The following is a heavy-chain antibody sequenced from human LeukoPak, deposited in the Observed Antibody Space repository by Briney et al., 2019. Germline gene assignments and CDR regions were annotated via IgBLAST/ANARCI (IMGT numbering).Heavy chain of an antibody. Sequence: ASVKVSCKASGYTFTGYYMHWVRQAPGQGLEWMGWINPNSGGTNYAQKFQGRVTMTRDTSISTAYMELSRLRSDDTAVYYCARAQRITMIVVANNWFDPWGQGTLVTVSS. V-gene: IGHV1-2*02. J-gene: IGHJ5*02. D-gene: IGHD3-22*01. CDR2: INPNSGGT. CDR3: ARAQRITMIVVANNWFDP. CDR1: GYTFTGYY.